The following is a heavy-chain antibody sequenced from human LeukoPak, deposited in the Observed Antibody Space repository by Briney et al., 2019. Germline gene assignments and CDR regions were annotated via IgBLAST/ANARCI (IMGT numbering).Heavy chain of an antibody. D-gene: IGHD5-12*01. Sequence: PSETLSLTCAVYGGSFSGYYWSWIRQPPGKGLEWIGEINHSGSTNYNPSLKSRVTISVDTSKNQFSLKLTSVTAADTAVYYCARVHGSGYKIYNWFDPWGQGTLVTVSS. CDR2: INHSGST. CDR1: GGSFSGYY. CDR3: ARVHGSGYKIYNWFDP. J-gene: IGHJ5*02. V-gene: IGHV4-34*01.